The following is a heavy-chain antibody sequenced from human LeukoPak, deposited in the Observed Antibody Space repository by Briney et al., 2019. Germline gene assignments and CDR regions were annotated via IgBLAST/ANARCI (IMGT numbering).Heavy chain of an antibody. CDR2: ISYDGSNK. CDR3: AKSSSAMVPGPDY. CDR1: GFTFSSYG. V-gene: IGHV3-30*18. J-gene: IGHJ4*02. Sequence: PGGSLRLSCAASGFTFSSYGMHWVRQAPGKGLEWGAVISYDGSNKYYADSVKGRFTISRDNSKNTLYLQMNSLRAEDTAVYYCAKSSSAMVPGPDYWGQGTLVTVSS. D-gene: IGHD5-18*01.